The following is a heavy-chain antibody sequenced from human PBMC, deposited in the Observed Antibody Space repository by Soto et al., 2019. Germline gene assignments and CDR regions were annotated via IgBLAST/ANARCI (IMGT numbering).Heavy chain of an antibody. D-gene: IGHD5-12*01. CDR1: GFTFSIYE. J-gene: IGHJ4*02. Sequence: LRLSCAASGFTFSIYEMNWVRQAPGKGLEWVSYSSSSGSTTFYADSVKGRFTISRDNAKNSLYLQMNSLRGEDTAFYYCARATGYTLDYWGQGTLVTVSS. CDR3: ARATGYTLDY. CDR2: SSSSGSTT. V-gene: IGHV3-48*03.